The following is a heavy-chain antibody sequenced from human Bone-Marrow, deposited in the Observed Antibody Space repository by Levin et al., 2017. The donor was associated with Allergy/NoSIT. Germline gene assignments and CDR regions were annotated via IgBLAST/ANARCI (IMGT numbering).Heavy chain of an antibody. CDR3: AKLIAAGAFDI. CDR1: GFTFSSYG. J-gene: IGHJ3*02. D-gene: IGHD6-13*01. CDR2: ISYDGSNK. V-gene: IGHV3-30*18. Sequence: GGSLRLSCAASGFTFSSYGMHWVRQAPGKGLEWVAVISYDGSNKYYADSVKGRFTISRDNSKNTLYLQMNSLRAEDTAVYYCAKLIAAGAFDIWGQGTMVTVSS.